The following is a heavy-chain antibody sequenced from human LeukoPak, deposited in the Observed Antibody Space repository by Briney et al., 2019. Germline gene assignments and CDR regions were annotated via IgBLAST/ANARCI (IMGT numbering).Heavy chain of an antibody. V-gene: IGHV4-38-2*02. CDR3: ARDDYGDNAFDY. J-gene: IGHJ4*02. Sequence: SETLSLTCTASGYSISSGYYWGWIRQPPGKGLEWIGSIYHSGSTYYNPSLKSRVTISVDTSKNQFSLKLSSVTAADTAVYYCARDDYGDNAFDYWGQGTLVTVSS. CDR1: GYSISSGYY. CDR2: IYHSGST. D-gene: IGHD4-17*01.